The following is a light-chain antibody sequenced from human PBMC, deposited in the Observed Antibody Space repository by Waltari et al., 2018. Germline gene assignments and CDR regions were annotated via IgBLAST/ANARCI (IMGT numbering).Light chain of an antibody. V-gene: IGLV1-44*01. CDR3: AAWDDSLSGYVV. CDR1: SSNIGSNT. CDR2: SNL. Sequence: QSVLTQPPSASGTPGQTVTISCSGGSSNIGSNTVNWYQHIPGSAPKLLIFSNLQRPSGVPDRFSGSKSGTSASLAISGLKSEDEGDYYCAAWDDSLSGYVVFGGGTKLTVL. J-gene: IGLJ2*01.